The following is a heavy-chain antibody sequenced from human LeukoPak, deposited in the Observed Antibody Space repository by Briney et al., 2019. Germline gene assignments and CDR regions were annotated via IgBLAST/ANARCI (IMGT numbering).Heavy chain of an antibody. Sequence: GGSLRLSCAASGFTFNSFATNWVRQAPGKGLEWVSAISGSGGSTYYADSVKGRFTISRDNSKNTLYLQMNSLRAEDTAVYYCAKDQTVYDSSGYYDLGSWGQGTMVTVSS. V-gene: IGHV3-23*01. CDR3: AKDQTVYDSSGYYDLGS. D-gene: IGHD3-22*01. CDR1: GFTFNSFA. CDR2: ISGSGGST. J-gene: IGHJ3*01.